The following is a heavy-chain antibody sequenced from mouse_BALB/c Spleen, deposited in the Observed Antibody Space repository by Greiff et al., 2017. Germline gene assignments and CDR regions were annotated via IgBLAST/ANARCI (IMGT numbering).Heavy chain of an antibody. Sequence: EVKLMESGGGLVQPGGSRKLSCAASGFTFSSFGMHWVRQAPEKGLEWVAYISSGSSTIYYADTVKGRFTISRDNPKNTLFLQMTSLRSEDTAMYYCARSIYYGNYDAMDYWGQGTSVTVSS. D-gene: IGHD2-1*01. CDR3: ARSIYYGNYDAMDY. J-gene: IGHJ4*01. CDR2: ISSGSSTI. CDR1: GFTFSSFG. V-gene: IGHV5-17*02.